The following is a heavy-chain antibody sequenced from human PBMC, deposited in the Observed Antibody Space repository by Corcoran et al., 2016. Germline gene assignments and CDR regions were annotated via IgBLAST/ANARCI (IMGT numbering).Heavy chain of an antibody. D-gene: IGHD2-15*01. CDR2: ISAYNDNT. J-gene: IGHJ4*02. CDR1: GYTFTSYG. V-gene: IGHV1-18*01. Sequence: QVQLVQSGAEVKKPGASVKVSCKASGYTFTSYGISWVRQAPGQGLEWMGWISAYNDNTNYAQKFQGRVTMTTDTSTSTAYMELRSLRSDDTAVYYGARDACSGGSCYLWYWGQGTLVTVSS. CDR3: ARDACSGGSCYLWY.